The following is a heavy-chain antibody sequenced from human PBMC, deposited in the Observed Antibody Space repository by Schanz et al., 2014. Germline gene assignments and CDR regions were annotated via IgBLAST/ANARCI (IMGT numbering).Heavy chain of an antibody. J-gene: IGHJ6*02. CDR3: ATIGVNDYWRFGLDL. V-gene: IGHV1-69*04. CDR2: IIPIVDIT. D-gene: IGHD3-16*01. CDR1: GYTFPSYV. Sequence: QVQLVQSGSEVKKPGASVKVSCKASGYTFPSYVISWVRQAPGQGLEWMGRIIPIVDITNYAQKFLGRVTITADKSTSTAYMELKSLRSADTAVYYCATIGVNDYWRFGLDLWGQGTTVTVSS.